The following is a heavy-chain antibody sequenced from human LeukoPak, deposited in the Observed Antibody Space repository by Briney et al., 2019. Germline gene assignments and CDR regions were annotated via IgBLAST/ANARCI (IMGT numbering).Heavy chain of an antibody. Sequence: PGGSLRLSCAASGFTFSSYGMHWVRQAPGKGLEWVAVISYDGSNKYYVDSVKGRFTISRDNSKNTLYLQMNSLRAEDTAVYYCAKDPAWFGELVVYYFDYWGQGTLVTVSS. D-gene: IGHD3-10*01. CDR3: AKDPAWFGELVVYYFDY. J-gene: IGHJ4*02. CDR2: ISYDGSNK. CDR1: GFTFSSYG. V-gene: IGHV3-30*18.